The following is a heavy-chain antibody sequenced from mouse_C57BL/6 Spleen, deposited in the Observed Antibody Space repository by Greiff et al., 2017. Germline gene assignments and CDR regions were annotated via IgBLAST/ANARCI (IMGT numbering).Heavy chain of an antibody. V-gene: IGHV1-82*01. Sequence: QVQLQQSGPELVKPGASVKISCKASGYAFSSSWMNWVKQRPGKGLEWIGRIYPGDGDTNYNGKFKGKATLTADKSSSTAYMQLSSLTSEDSAVYFCARGSNYGFDYWGQGTTLTVSS. J-gene: IGHJ2*01. D-gene: IGHD2-5*01. CDR1: GYAFSSSW. CDR3: ARGSNYGFDY. CDR2: IYPGDGDT.